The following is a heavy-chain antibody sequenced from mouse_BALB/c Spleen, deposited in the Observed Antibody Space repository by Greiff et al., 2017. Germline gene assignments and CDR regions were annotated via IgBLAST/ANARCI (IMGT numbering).Heavy chain of an antibody. V-gene: IGHV1-9*01. CDR2: ILPGSGST. CDR1: GYTFSSYW. Sequence: QVQLKESGAELMKPGASVKISCKATGYTFSSYWIEWVKQRPGHGLEWIGEILPGSGSTNYNAKFKGKATFTADTSSNTAYMQLSSLTSEDSAVYYCARQAYWGQGTLVTVSA. CDR3: ARQAY. J-gene: IGHJ3*01.